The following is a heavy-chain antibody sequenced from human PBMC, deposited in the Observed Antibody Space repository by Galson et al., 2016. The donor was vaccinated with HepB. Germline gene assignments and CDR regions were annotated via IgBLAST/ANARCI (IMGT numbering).Heavy chain of an antibody. Sequence: SLRLSCAASGFTVSSNYMSWVRQGPGKGLEWVSTIHSGGTTYYADSVKGRFSISRDKFKNTVYLQMNSLRAEDTAVYYCASYLGRDFGVTDAFDIWGQGTMVTVS. J-gene: IGHJ3*02. CDR1: GFTVSSNY. CDR3: ASYLGRDFGVTDAFDI. V-gene: IGHV3-66*01. D-gene: IGHD3-3*01. CDR2: IHSGGTT.